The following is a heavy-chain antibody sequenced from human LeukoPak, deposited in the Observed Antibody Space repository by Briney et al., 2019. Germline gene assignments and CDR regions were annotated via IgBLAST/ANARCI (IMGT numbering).Heavy chain of an antibody. CDR1: GGSISSSSYY. V-gene: IGHV4-39*01. J-gene: IGHJ4*02. CDR2: IYYSGST. D-gene: IGHD3-3*01. CDR3: ASSCYDFWSGHYYFDY. Sequence: PSETLSLTCTVSGGSISSSSYYWRWIRQPPGKGLEWIGSIYYSGSTYYNPSLKSRVTISVDTSKNQFSLKLSSVTAADTAVDYCASSCYDFWSGHYYFDYWGQGTLVTVSS.